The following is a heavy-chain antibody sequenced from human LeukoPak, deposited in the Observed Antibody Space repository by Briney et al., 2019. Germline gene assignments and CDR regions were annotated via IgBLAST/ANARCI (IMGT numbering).Heavy chain of an antibody. CDR3: ASSLLGEYCSSTSRPTDY. CDR1: GLTVSRNY. J-gene: IGHJ4*02. CDR2: FYSDGSI. V-gene: IGHV3-66*02. Sequence: GGSLRLSCAASGLTVSRNYMGWVRQAPGRGLEWISVFYSDGSIYYADSVKGRFTISRDNSKNTLYLQMNSLRAEDTAVYYCASSLLGEYCSSTSRPTDYWGQGTLVTVSS. D-gene: IGHD2-2*01.